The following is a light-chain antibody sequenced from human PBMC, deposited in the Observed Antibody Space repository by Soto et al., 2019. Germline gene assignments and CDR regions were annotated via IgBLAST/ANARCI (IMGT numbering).Light chain of an antibody. Sequence: EIVMTQSPATLSVSPGERATLSCRASQSVSSNLAWYQQKPGQAPRLLIYGASTRATGIPDRFSGSGSGTDFTLTISRLEPEDFATYFCQQSYTTPVYSFGQGTKVDIK. CDR2: GAS. CDR3: QQSYTTPVYS. CDR1: QSVSSN. V-gene: IGKV3-15*01. J-gene: IGKJ2*01.